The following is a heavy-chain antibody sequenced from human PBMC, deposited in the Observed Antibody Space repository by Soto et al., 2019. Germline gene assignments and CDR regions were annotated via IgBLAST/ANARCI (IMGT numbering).Heavy chain of an antibody. V-gene: IGHV4-34*01. CDR1: GGSFSGYY. CDR3: ATRRRGAAGDKLFDY. D-gene: IGHD6-13*01. Sequence: SETLSLTCAVYGGSFSGYYWSWIRQPPGKGLEWIGEINHSGSTNYNPSLKSRVTISVDTSKNQFSLKLSSVTAADTAVYYCATRRRGAAGDKLFDYWGQGTLVTVSS. CDR2: INHSGST. J-gene: IGHJ4*02.